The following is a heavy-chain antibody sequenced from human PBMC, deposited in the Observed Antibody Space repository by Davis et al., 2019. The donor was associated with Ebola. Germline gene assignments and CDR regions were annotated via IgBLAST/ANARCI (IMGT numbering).Heavy chain of an antibody. J-gene: IGHJ5*02. CDR3: ARRGYSGYDYWFDP. CDR1: GNTISTYT. D-gene: IGHD5-12*01. CDR2: IIPLFGTT. V-gene: IGHV1-69*13. Sequence: AASVKVSCKASGNTISTYTIDWVRQAPGQGLEWMGGIIPLFGTTNYAQKFQGRVAITADESTSTAYMELSSLRSEDTAVYYCARRGYSGYDYWFDPWGQGTLVTVSS.